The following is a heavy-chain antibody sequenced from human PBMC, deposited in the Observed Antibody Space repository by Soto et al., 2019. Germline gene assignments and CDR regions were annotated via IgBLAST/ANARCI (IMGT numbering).Heavy chain of an antibody. CDR1: GTSINKYY. D-gene: IGHD3-10*01. CDR3: ARGSSFTYYFDY. V-gene: IGHV4-59*01. CDR2: VYNSEIT. Sequence: KPSETLSLTCSVSGTSINKYYWAWLRQSPGKGLEWIGYVYNSEITNYNPSLGSRVTISVDTSRTQFSLRLSSVTAADTAVYYCARGSSFTYYFDYWGQGTLVTVSS. J-gene: IGHJ4*02.